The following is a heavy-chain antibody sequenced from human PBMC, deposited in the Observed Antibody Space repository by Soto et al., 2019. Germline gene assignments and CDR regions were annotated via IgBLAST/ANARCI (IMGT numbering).Heavy chain of an antibody. CDR2: ISSSSSYT. Sequence: GGSLRLSCAASGFTFSDYYMSWIRQAPGKGLEWVSYISSSSSYTNYADSVKGRFTISRDNAKNSLYLQMNSLRAEDTAVYYCARDHQGDILTGPVAYWGQGTLVTVSS. CDR3: ARDHQGDILTGPVAY. J-gene: IGHJ4*02. D-gene: IGHD3-9*01. V-gene: IGHV3-11*05. CDR1: GFTFSDYY.